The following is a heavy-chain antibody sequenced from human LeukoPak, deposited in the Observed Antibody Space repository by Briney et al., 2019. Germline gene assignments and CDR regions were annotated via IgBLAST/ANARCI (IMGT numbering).Heavy chain of an antibody. D-gene: IGHD1-26*01. Sequence: GKSLRLSCAASGFTFGNYAMSWVRQAPGKGLEWVSGISDGGDSTYYGDSVKGRFTMFRDNSKNTLYLQMNSLRVQDTAVYYCARGVEYSGSYYHAFDIWGQGTLVTVSS. J-gene: IGHJ3*02. CDR3: ARGVEYSGSYYHAFDI. CDR2: ISDGGDST. CDR1: GFTFGNYA. V-gene: IGHV3-23*02.